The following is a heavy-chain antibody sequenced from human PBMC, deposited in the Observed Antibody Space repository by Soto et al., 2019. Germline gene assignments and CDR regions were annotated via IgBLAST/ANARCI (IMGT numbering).Heavy chain of an antibody. CDR2: ISYDGSNK. CDR1: GFTFSSYG. V-gene: IGHV3-30*18. Sequence: GGSLRLSCAASGFTFSSYGMHWVRQAPGKGLEWVAVISYDGSNKYYADSVKGRFTISRDNSKNTLYLQMNSLRAEDTAVYYCAKEVRYCSGGSCYYFDYWGQGTLVTVSS. D-gene: IGHD2-15*01. CDR3: AKEVRYCSGGSCYYFDY. J-gene: IGHJ4*02.